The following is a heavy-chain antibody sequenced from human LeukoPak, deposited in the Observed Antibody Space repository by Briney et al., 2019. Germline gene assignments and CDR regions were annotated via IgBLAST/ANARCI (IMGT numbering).Heavy chain of an antibody. V-gene: IGHV1-24*01. J-gene: IGHJ4*02. D-gene: IGHD2-2*02. CDR3: ATGEVVPAAIPFDY. CDR1: GYTLTELP. CDR2: FDPEDGET. Sequence: ASVKVSCKVSGYTLTELPMHWVRQAPGKGLEWMGGFDPEDGETIYAQKFQGRVTMTEDTSTDTAYMELSSLRSEDTAVYYCATGEVVPAAIPFDYWGQGTLVTVSS.